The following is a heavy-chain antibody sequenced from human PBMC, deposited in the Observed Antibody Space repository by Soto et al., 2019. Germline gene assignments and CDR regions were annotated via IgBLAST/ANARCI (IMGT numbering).Heavy chain of an antibody. V-gene: IGHV3-9*01. CDR3: AKDITTLGPDAFDI. Sequence: PGGSLRLSCAASGFTFDDYAMHWVRQAPGKGLEWVSGISWNSGSIGYADSVKGRFTISRDNAKNSLYLQMNSLRAEDTALYYWAKDITTLGPDAFDIWGQGTMVTVSS. CDR1: GFTFDDYA. D-gene: IGHD1-1*01. CDR2: ISWNSGSI. J-gene: IGHJ3*02.